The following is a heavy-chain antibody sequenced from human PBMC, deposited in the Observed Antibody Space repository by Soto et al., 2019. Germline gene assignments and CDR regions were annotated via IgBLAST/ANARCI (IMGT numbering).Heavy chain of an antibody. CDR2: ISGSGGST. V-gene: IGHV3-23*01. CDR3: AKGPGSQLEKYYFDY. D-gene: IGHD1-1*01. CDR1: GFTFSSYA. J-gene: IGHJ4*02. Sequence: GGSLRLSCAASGFTFSSYAMSWVRQAPGKGLEWVSAISGSGGSTYYADSVKGRFTISRDNSKNTLYLQMNSLRAEDTAVYYCAKGPGSQLEKYYFDYWGQGTLVTVSS.